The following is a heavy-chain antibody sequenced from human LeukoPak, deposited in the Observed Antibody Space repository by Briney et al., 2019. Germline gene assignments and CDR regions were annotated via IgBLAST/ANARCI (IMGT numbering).Heavy chain of an antibody. D-gene: IGHD5-18*01. CDR3: ARADWDTAMIDY. CDR2: ISSSSSYI. V-gene: IGHV3-21*01. Sequence: PGGSLRLSCAASGFTFSSYSMNWVRQAPGEGLEWGSSISSSSSYIYYADSVKGRFTISRDNAKNSLYLQMNSLRAEDTAVYYCARADWDTAMIDYWGQGTLVTVSS. CDR1: GFTFSSYS. J-gene: IGHJ4*02.